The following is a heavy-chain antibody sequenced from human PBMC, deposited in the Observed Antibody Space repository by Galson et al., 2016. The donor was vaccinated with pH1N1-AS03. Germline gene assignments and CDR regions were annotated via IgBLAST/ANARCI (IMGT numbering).Heavy chain of an antibody. J-gene: IGHJ5*02. Sequence: SCKVSGYTLTAYYIHWVRQAPGQGLEWMGLINPKTEGTYSAQKFQGRVTMTRDTSVSTAYMELTWLTSDDTAVYYCARDWESHMRMDCFDPWGQGTLVTVSS. D-gene: IGHD1-26*01. CDR3: ARDWESHMRMDCFDP. CDR2: INPKTEGT. CDR1: GYTLTAYY. V-gene: IGHV1-2*06.